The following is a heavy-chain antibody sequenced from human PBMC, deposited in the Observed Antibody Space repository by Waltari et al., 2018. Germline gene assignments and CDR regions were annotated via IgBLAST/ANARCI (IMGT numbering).Heavy chain of an antibody. CDR3: GRDANGVGYSTSPLPY. D-gene: IGHD2-8*01. V-gene: IGHV3-30*01. Sequence: VQLVECGGGVVQPGRSLRLSCAASGFIFSNYAMHGVRHTPGKGLGWFARISHDGRTKAYADSVKGRFTSSRDNSKNMLYLQMNSLGAEDTAVDYCGRDANGVGYSTSPLPYWGQGALVTVSS. J-gene: IGHJ4*02. CDR2: ISHDGRTK. CDR1: GFIFSNYA.